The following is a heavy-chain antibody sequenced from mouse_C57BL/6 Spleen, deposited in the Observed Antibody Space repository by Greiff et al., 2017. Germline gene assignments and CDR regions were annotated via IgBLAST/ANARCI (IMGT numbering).Heavy chain of an antibody. D-gene: IGHD2-3*01. CDR3: TTSFPDGYWPYWCFDV. V-gene: IGHV5-9-1*02. CDR2: ISSGGDYI. Sequence: EVKLVESGEGLVKPGGSLKLSCAASGFTFSSYAMSWVRQTPEKRLEWVAYISSGGDYIYYADTVKGRFTISRDNARNTLYLQMSSLKSEDTAMYYCTTSFPDGYWPYWCFDVWGTGTTVTVSA. CDR1: GFTFSSYA. J-gene: IGHJ1*03.